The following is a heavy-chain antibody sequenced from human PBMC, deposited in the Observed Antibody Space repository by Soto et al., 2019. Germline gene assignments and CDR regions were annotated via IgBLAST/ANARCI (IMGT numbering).Heavy chain of an antibody. CDR1: GGSISSGGYY. V-gene: IGHV4-31*03. CDR2: IYYSGST. CDR3: ARVKGLPTIAVAGTAGSPLQNDDAFDI. D-gene: IGHD6-19*01. Sequence: QVQLQESGPGLVKPSQTLSLTCTVSGGSISSGGYYWSWIRQHPGKGLEWIGYIYYSGSTYYNPSLKSRVTISVDTSKNQFSLKLSSVTAADTAVYYCARVKGLPTIAVAGTAGSPLQNDDAFDIWGQGTMVTVSS. J-gene: IGHJ3*02.